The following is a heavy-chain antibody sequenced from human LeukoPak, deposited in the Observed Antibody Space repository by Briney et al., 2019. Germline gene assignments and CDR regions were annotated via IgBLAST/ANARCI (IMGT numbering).Heavy chain of an antibody. Sequence: ASVKVSCKASGYTFTGYYMHWVRQAPGQGLEWMGWINPNSGGTNYAQKFQGRVTMTRDTSISTAYMELSRLRSDDTAVYYCARGTRIRSLYYYYVDVWGKGTTVTVSS. CDR1: GYTFTGYY. D-gene: IGHD1-14*01. CDR2: INPNSGGT. V-gene: IGHV1-2*02. J-gene: IGHJ6*03. CDR3: ARGTRIRSLYYYYVDV.